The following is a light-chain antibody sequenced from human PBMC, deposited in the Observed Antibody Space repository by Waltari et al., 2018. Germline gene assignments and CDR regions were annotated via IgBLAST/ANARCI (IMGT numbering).Light chain of an antibody. CDR1: SSYVGCYNY. J-gene: IGLJ3*02. Sequence: QSALTQPASVSGSPGQSLTISCTGTSSYVGCYNYVSWYQQHPGKAPKLMIYDVSKRPSGVSNRFSGSKSGNTASLTISGLQAEDEADYYCCSYAGSSTWVFGGGTKLTVL. V-gene: IGLV2-23*02. CDR2: DVS. CDR3: CSYAGSSTWV.